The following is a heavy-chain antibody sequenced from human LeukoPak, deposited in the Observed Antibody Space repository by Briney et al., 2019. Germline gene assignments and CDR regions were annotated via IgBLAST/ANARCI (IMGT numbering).Heavy chain of an antibody. V-gene: IGHV3-21*01. CDR2: ISFSSTYI. Sequence: GGSLRLSCAASEFSVGSNYMTWVRQAPGKGLEWVSSISFSSTYIYYADSVKGRFTISRDNAKNSLYLQMNSLRAEDTAVYYCATDLFDYMDVWGKGTTVTVSS. CDR3: ATDLFDYMDV. J-gene: IGHJ6*03. CDR1: EFSVGSNY. D-gene: IGHD2-21*01.